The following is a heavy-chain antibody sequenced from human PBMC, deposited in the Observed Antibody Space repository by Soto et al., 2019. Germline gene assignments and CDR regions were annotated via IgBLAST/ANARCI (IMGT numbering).Heavy chain of an antibody. CDR1: GYTFTSYG. J-gene: IGHJ4*02. V-gene: IGHV1-18*01. CDR2: LSAHNGNT. D-gene: IGHD1-1*01. CDR3: ARGRYGDY. Sequence: QVRLVQSGAEVKKPGASVKVSCKGSGYTFTSYGITWVRQAPGQGLEWMGWLSAHNGNTNYAQKLQGRVTVTRDPSTSKAYMELRGPRSDDTAVYYCARGRYGDYWGQGALVTVSS.